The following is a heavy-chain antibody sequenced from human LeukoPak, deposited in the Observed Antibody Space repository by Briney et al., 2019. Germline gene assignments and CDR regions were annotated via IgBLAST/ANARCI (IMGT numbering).Heavy chain of an antibody. D-gene: IGHD2-2*01. CDR1: GFTFSSYA. V-gene: IGHV3-30*01. CDR2: ISYDGSNK. Sequence: PGGSLRLSCAASGFTFSSYAMHWVRQAPGKGLEWVAVISYDGSNKYYADSVKGRFTISRDNSKNTLYLQMNSLRAEDTAVYYCAISFYCSSTSCYRAFDYWGQGTLVTVSS. J-gene: IGHJ4*02. CDR3: AISFYCSSTSCYRAFDY.